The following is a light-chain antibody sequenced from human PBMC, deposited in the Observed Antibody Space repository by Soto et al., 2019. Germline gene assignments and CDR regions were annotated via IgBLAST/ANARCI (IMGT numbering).Light chain of an antibody. CDR2: YAS. V-gene: IGKV3-15*01. J-gene: IGKJ5*01. CDR1: QSVSNN. Sequence: EIMMTQSPATLSVSPGERATLSCRASQSVSNNLAWYQHKPGQAPRLLIYYASTRATGIPARFSGSGSGTEFTLTISSLQFDDFALYYCQQYNDWPPITFGQGTRLEIK. CDR3: QQYNDWPPIT.